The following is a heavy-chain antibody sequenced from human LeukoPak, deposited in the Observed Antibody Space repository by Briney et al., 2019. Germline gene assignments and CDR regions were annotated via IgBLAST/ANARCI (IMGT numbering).Heavy chain of an antibody. CDR3: ARGGVILWFGELAPHYFDY. CDR2: IYYSGST. CDR1: GGSISSYY. J-gene: IGHJ4*02. D-gene: IGHD3-10*01. Sequence: PSETLSLTCTVSGGSISSYYWSWIRRPPGKGLEWIGYIYYSGSTNYNPSLKSRVTISVDTSKNQFSLKLSSVTAADTAVYYCARGGVILWFGELAPHYFDYWGQGTLVTVSS. V-gene: IGHV4-59*01.